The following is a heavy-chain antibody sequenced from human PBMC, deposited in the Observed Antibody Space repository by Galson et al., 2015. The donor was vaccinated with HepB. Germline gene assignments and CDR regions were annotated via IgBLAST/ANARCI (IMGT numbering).Heavy chain of an antibody. V-gene: IGHV3-30*14. J-gene: IGHJ4*02. CDR3: AREARAHYFDY. Sequence: SLRLSCAASGSTLSKYVVHWVRQAPGKGLEWVAVISSDGSDKYYANSVKGRFTISRDNSKNTLSLQMNSLRTEDTAVYYCAREARAHYFDYWGQGTLVTVSS. CDR1: GSTLSKYV. CDR2: ISSDGSDK.